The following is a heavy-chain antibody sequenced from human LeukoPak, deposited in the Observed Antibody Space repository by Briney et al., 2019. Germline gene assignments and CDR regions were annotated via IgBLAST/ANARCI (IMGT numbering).Heavy chain of an antibody. CDR3: ARGPGIVPGDYFDY. V-gene: IGHV1-3*01. D-gene: IGHD2-8*01. CDR1: GYTFISSA. CDR2: INAGNGNT. Sequence: ASVKVSCKASGYTFISSALFWVRQAPGQRLEWMGWINAGNGNTKYSQKFQGRVTITRDTSASTAYMELSSLRSEDTAVYYCARGPGIVPGDYFDYWGQGTLVTVSS. J-gene: IGHJ4*02.